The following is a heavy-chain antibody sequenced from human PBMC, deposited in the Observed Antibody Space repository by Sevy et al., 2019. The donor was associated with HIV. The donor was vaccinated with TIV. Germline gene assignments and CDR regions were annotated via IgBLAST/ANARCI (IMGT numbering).Heavy chain of an antibody. J-gene: IGHJ5*02. Sequence: GGSLRLSCAASGFTFDDYAMHWVRQAPGKGLEWVSGISWNSGSIGYADSVKGRFTISRDNAKNSLYLQMNSLRAEDTALYYCAKDYGGYCSSTSCYPPWFDPWGQGTLVTVSS. CDR2: ISWNSGSI. CDR3: AKDYGGYCSSTSCYPPWFDP. D-gene: IGHD2-2*01. V-gene: IGHV3-9*01. CDR1: GFTFDDYA.